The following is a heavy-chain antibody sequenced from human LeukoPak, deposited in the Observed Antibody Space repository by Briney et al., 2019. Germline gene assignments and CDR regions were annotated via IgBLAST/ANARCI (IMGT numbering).Heavy chain of an antibody. Sequence: GGSLRLSCAASGFTFSSYRMNWVRQAPGKGLEWVSYISSSSSTIYYADSVKGRFTISRDNAKNSLYLQMNSLRAEDTAVYYCARAYGSGSYSYFDYWGQGTLVTVSS. V-gene: IGHV3-48*01. J-gene: IGHJ4*02. CDR1: GFTFSSYR. CDR2: ISSSSSTI. CDR3: ARAYGSGSYSYFDY. D-gene: IGHD3-10*01.